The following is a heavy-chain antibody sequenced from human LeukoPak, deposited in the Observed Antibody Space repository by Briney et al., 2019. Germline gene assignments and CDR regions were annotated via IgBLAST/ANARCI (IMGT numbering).Heavy chain of an antibody. V-gene: IGHV3-74*01. Sequence: GGSLSLSCAVSGFTFSSYWLHWVRQPPGKGLVWVSRIKSDGKTNYADSVKGRFTISRDNAKNTVSLQMNSLRAEDTGVYYCARAPSEIGGYYPEYFRHWGQGTLVTVSS. CDR1: GFTFSSYW. CDR3: ARAPSEIGGYYPEYFRH. D-gene: IGHD3-22*01. J-gene: IGHJ1*01. CDR2: IKSDGKT.